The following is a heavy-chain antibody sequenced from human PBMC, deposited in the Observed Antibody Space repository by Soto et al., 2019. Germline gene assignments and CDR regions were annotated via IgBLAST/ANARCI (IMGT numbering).Heavy chain of an antibody. V-gene: IGHV3-30-3*01. CDR2: ISYDGSNK. J-gene: IGHJ3*02. Sequence: PGGSLRLSCAASGFTFSSYAMHWVRQAPGKGLEWVAVISYDGSNKYYADSVKGRFTISRDNSKNTLYLQMNSLRAEDTAVYYCAREEGGSYLDAFDIWGQGTMVTVSS. CDR3: AREEGGSYLDAFDI. CDR1: GFTFSSYA. D-gene: IGHD1-26*01.